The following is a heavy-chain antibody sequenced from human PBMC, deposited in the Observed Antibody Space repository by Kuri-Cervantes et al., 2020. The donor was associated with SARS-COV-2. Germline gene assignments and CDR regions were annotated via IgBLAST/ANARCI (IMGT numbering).Heavy chain of an antibody. V-gene: IGHV3-21*01. Sequence: GESLKISCAASGFTFSSYSMNWVRQAPGKGLEWVSSISSSSSYIYYADSVKGRFTISRDNAKNSLYLQMNSLRAEDTAVYYCARDRVLEWLDYYYYMDVWGKGTTVTVSS. D-gene: IGHD3-3*01. J-gene: IGHJ6*03. CDR3: ARDRVLEWLDYYYYMDV. CDR2: ISSSSSYI. CDR1: GFTFSSYS.